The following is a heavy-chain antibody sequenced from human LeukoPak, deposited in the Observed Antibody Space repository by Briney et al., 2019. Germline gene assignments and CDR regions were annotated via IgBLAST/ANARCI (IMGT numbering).Heavy chain of an antibody. CDR2: IYYSGST. Sequence: SETLSLTCTVSGGSISSYYWSWIRQPPGKGLEWIGYIYYSGSTNYNPSLKSRVTISVDTSKNQFSLKLSSVTAADTAVYYCARGGAHYYYGMDVWGQGTTVTVSS. J-gene: IGHJ6*02. V-gene: IGHV4-59*01. CDR1: GGSISSYY. CDR3: ARGGAHYYYGMDV.